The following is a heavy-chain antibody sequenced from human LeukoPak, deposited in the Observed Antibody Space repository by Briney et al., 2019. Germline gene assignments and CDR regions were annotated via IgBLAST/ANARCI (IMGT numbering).Heavy chain of an antibody. CDR3: AGSITIFGVVIIPYAFDI. D-gene: IGHD3-3*01. J-gene: IGHJ3*02. V-gene: IGHV4-4*07. CDR2: IYTSGST. Sequence: SETLSLTCTVSGGSLSSYYWSWIRQPAGKGLEWIGRIYTSGSTNYNPSLKSRVTMSVDTSKNQFSLKLSSVTAADTAVYYCAGSITIFGVVIIPYAFDIWGQGTMVTVSS. CDR1: GGSLSSYY.